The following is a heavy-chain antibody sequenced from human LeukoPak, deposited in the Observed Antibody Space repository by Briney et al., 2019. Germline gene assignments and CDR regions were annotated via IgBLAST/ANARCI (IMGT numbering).Heavy chain of an antibody. D-gene: IGHD3-16*02. V-gene: IGHV3-23*01. CDR3: AKISEYYDYVWGSYRYDAFDI. CDR1: GFTFSSYA. J-gene: IGHJ3*02. Sequence: GGSLRLSCAASGFTFSSYAMSWVRQAPGKGLEWVSAISGSGGSTYYADSVKGRFTISRDNSKNTLYLQMNSLRAEDTAVYYCAKISEYYDYVWGSYRYDAFDIWGQGTMVTVSS. CDR2: ISGSGGST.